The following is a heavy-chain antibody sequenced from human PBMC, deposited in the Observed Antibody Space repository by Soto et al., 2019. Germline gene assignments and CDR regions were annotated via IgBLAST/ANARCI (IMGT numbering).Heavy chain of an antibody. CDR1: GYSFSIYW. CDR3: AKGDTAMAPYYFDY. V-gene: IGHV5-51*01. CDR2: IYPGDSET. Sequence: LGESLKISCKGSGYSFSIYWIAWVRQMPGKGLEWMGIIYPGDSETRYSPSFQGQVTISVDKSINTAYLQWSSLKASDTAMYYCAKGDTAMAPYYFDYWGQGTLVTVSS. J-gene: IGHJ4*02. D-gene: IGHD5-18*01.